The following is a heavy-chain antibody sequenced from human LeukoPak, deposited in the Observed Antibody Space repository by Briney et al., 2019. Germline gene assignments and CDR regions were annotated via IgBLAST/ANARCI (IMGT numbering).Heavy chain of an antibody. J-gene: IGHJ4*02. CDR1: GFIFKKYW. D-gene: IGHD5-24*01. CDR2: IKEDGSET. V-gene: IGHV3-7*01. CDR3: ARETPRRGETRDGYR. Sequence: GGSLRPSCAASGFIFKKYWMNWVRQVPGKGLECLANIKEDGSETYYADSVKGRFTISRDNPKNLLFLQINSLRVEDTAVYYCARETPRRGETRDGYRWGQGTVVTVSS.